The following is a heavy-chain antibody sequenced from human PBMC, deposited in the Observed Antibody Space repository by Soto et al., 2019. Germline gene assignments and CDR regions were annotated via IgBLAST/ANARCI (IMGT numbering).Heavy chain of an antibody. J-gene: IGHJ4*02. CDR2: IKADGSET. V-gene: IGHV3-7*03. D-gene: IGHD3-16*01. Sequence: GGSLRLSCAASGFSFSTYWMSWVRQVPGTGLEWVANIKADGSETYYVDSVRGRFTISRDNAKTSLFLQLNSLRAEDTAVYYCAKGGHIDFCGQGTLVSVSS. CDR3: AKGGHIDF. CDR1: GFSFSTYW.